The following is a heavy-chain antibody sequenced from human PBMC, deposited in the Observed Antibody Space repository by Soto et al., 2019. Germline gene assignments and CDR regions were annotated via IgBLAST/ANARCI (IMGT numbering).Heavy chain of an antibody. CDR1: GFTFSSYA. Sequence: GGSLRLSCAASGFTFSSYAMSWVRQAPGKGLEWVSAISGSGGSTYYADSVKGQFTISRDNSKNTLYLQMNSLRAEDTAVYYCVRIGYHKGPFDYWGQGTLVTVSS. J-gene: IGHJ4*02. CDR3: VRIGYHKGPFDY. V-gene: IGHV3-23*01. D-gene: IGHD5-18*01. CDR2: ISGSGGST.